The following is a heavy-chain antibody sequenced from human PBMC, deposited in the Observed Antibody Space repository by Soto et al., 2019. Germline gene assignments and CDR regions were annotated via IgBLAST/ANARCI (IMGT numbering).Heavy chain of an antibody. CDR1: GGSIRSYY. J-gene: IGHJ6*02. Sequence: SETLSLTCNISGGSIRSYYWSWIRQPPGKGLEWIGYIYYNGTTKYNPSLKSRVTISVDTPKNQFSLKVGSVNAADTAVYYCARLYYVSGRPLMDVWGQGTTVTVSS. CDR3: ARLYYVSGRPLMDV. CDR2: IYYNGTT. V-gene: IGHV4-59*01. D-gene: IGHD3-10*01.